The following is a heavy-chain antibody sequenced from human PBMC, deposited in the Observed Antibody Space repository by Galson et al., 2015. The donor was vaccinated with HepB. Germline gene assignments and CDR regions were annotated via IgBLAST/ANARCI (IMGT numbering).Heavy chain of an antibody. Sequence: SVKVSCKASGGPFSSYDISWVRQAPGQGLEWMGGIIPIFGTANYAQKFQGRVTITADESTSTAYMELSSLRSEDTAVYYCARPGGGYNDYDYRYFEYCGQGTLVTVSS. CDR3: ARPGGGYNDYDYRYFEY. CDR1: GGPFSSYD. J-gene: IGHJ4*02. CDR2: IIPIFGTA. D-gene: IGHD5-12*01. V-gene: IGHV1-69*13.